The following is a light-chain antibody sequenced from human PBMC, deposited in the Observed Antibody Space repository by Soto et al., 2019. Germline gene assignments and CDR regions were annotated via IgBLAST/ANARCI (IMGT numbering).Light chain of an antibody. CDR1: QSVSSSY. V-gene: IGKV3-20*01. Sequence: EIVLTQSPGTLSLSPGERATLSCRASQSVSSSYLAWYQQKPVQAPRLLIYGASSRATGIPDRFSGSGSGTDFTLTISRLEPEDFAVYYCQQYGSSPRAMYTFGQGTKLEIK. CDR3: QQYGSSPRAMYT. J-gene: IGKJ2*01. CDR2: GAS.